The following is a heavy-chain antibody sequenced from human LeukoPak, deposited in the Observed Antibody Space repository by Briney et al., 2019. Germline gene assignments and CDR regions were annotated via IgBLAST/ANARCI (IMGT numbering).Heavy chain of an antibody. CDR1: GFTFTNAW. CDR2: IKSKTDGETT. J-gene: IGHJ4*02. CDR3: TTDLGTYYHGSQRLIPIDY. Sequence: GGSLRLSCVDSGFTFTNAWMSWVRQAPGKGLEWIGRIKSKTDGETTNYAEPVRGRFTVSRDDSKSAVYLQMNSLKIEDTAVYYCTTDLGTYYHGSQRLIPIDYWGQGTLVTVSS. V-gene: IGHV3-15*01. D-gene: IGHD3-10*01.